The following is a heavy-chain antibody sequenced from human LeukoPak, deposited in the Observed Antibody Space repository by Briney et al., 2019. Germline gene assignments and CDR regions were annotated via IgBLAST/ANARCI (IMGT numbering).Heavy chain of an antibody. CDR3: AKDYYGLRMGYYGSGLN. D-gene: IGHD3-10*01. CDR1: GGTFSSYI. V-gene: IGHV1-69*01. J-gene: IGHJ4*02. Sequence: ASVKVSCKASGGTFSSYILSWVRHAPGQGLEWMGGIIPIFGTANYAQKFQGRVTITADESTSTAYMELSSLRAEDTAVYYCAKDYYGLRMGYYGSGLNWGQGTLVTVSS. CDR2: IIPIFGTA.